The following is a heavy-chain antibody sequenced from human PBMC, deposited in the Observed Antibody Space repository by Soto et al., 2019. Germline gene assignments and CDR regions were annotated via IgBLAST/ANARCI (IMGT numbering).Heavy chain of an antibody. CDR3: ARVLHNFDDYEMGGFDY. J-gene: IGHJ4*02. CDR1: GYTFTSYY. Sequence: QVQLVQSGAEVKKPGASVKVSCKASGYTFTSYYMHWVRQAPGQGLEWMGIINPSGGSTSYAQKFQGRATMTRDTSTSTVYMELSSLRSEDTAVYYCARVLHNFDDYEMGGFDYWGQGTLVTVSS. V-gene: IGHV1-46*01. CDR2: INPSGGST. D-gene: IGHD4-17*01.